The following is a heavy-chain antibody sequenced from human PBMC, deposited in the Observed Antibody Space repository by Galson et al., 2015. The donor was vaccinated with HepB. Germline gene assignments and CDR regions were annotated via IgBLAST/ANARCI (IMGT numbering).Heavy chain of an antibody. CDR3: ASGHFYYAMDV. J-gene: IGHJ6*02. CDR1: GLTVNSNY. Sequence: SLRLSCAASGLTVNSNYLTWVRQPPGKGLEWVSLIYSQGDAYYADSVRGRFIVSRDNSNSTVYLQMNSLRAEDAAVYSCASGHFYYAMDVWGQGTKVTVPS. CDR2: IYSQGDA. V-gene: IGHV3-53*01.